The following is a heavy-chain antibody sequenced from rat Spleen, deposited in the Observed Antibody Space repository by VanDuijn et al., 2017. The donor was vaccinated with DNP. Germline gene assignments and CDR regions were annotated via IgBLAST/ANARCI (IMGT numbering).Heavy chain of an antibody. CDR2: ISYEGSSI. V-gene: IGHV5-22*01. D-gene: IGHD4-3*01. Sequence: EVQLVESGGGLVQPGRSLKLSCAASGFSFSYYYMAWVRQAPKKGLEWVASISYEGSSIYYGVSVKGRFTISRDNAKSTLYLQMNSLRSEDMATYYCVRWNSGHFDYWGQGVMVTVSS. CDR3: VRWNSGHFDY. J-gene: IGHJ2*01. CDR1: GFSFSYYY.